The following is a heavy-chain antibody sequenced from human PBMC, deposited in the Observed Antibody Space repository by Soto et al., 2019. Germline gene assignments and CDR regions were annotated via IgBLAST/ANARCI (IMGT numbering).Heavy chain of an antibody. J-gene: IGHJ5*02. CDR2: INAGNGNT. V-gene: IGHV1-3*01. CDR1: GYTFTSYA. CDR3: AREESRGVKYYDILTGYYSVWGCWFDP. Sequence: ASVKVSCKASGYTFTSYAMHWVRQAPGQRLEWMGWINAGNGNTKYSQKFQGRVTITRDTSASTAYMELSSMRSEDTAVYYCAREESRGVKYYDILTGYYSVWGCWFDPWGQGTLVTVSS. D-gene: IGHD3-9*01.